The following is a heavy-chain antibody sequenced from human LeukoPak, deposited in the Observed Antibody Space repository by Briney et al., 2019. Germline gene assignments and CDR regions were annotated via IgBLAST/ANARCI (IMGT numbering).Heavy chain of an antibody. CDR2: ISGNGSKT. V-gene: IGHV3-23*01. Sequence: PGGTLGVSCVASGFTFSLYGMSWVRQPRGKGLEWVSGISGNGSKTFYTRSVRGRFTISRDNSRNTVFLHLDSLRAEYTALYYCARFGDYGEYWGQGTLVTVSS. CDR1: GFTFSLYG. CDR3: ARFGDYGEY. J-gene: IGHJ4*02. D-gene: IGHD4-17*01.